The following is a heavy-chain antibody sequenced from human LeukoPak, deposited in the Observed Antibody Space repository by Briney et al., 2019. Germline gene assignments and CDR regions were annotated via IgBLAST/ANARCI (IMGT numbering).Heavy chain of an antibody. CDR2: IGPTGSDR. D-gene: IGHD1-14*01. CDR1: GLTFSTSG. V-gene: IGHV3-21*06. J-gene: IGHJ4*02. Sequence: MSGGSLRLSCTASGLTFSTSGFNWVRQAPGKGLEWVASIGPTGSDRYHADSVKGRFTISRDNANNFLYLQMNSLRAEDMAVYYCATETNGRHYDYWGQGTLLTVSS. CDR3: ATETNGRHYDY.